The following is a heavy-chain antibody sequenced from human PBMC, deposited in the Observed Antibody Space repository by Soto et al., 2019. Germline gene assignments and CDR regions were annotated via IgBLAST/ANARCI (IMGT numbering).Heavy chain of an antibody. D-gene: IGHD3-22*01. CDR1: GFTFSSYA. CDR2: ISGSGGST. Sequence: PGGSLRLSCAASGFTFSSYAMSWVRQAPGKGLEWVSAISGSGGSTYYADSVKGRFTISRDNSKNTLYLQMNSLRAEDTAVYYCAKDDSSGYYRPPHDYWGQGTLVTVSS. J-gene: IGHJ4*02. CDR3: AKDDSSGYYRPPHDY. V-gene: IGHV3-23*01.